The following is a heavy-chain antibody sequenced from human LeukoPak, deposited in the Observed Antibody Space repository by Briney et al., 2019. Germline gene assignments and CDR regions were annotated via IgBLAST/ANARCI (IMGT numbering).Heavy chain of an antibody. J-gene: IGHJ4*02. CDR1: GFTFRDRY. V-gene: IGHV3-72*01. CDR2: TRNKANSYTT. CDR3: ARVDSSGYFDY. Sequence: PGGSLRLSXAASGFTFRDRYMDRVRQAPGKGLEWVGRTRNKANSYTTEYAASVKGRFTISRDDSKNSLYLQMNSLKTEDTAVYYCARVDSSGYFDYWGQGTLVTVSS. D-gene: IGHD3-22*01.